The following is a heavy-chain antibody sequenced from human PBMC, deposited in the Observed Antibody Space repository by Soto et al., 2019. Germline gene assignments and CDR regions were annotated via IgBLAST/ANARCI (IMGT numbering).Heavy chain of an antibody. CDR1: GGSVSNNTYY. J-gene: IGHJ4*02. D-gene: IGHD4-17*01. CDR2: VYYSVTT. V-gene: IGHV4-61*01. CDR3: ARTTAVPNTLRSRYFFDY. Sequence: PSETLSLTCSVAGGSVSNNTYYWSWIRQPPGKRLEWIGYVYYSVTTNYNPSLKSRVTISVDLSKNQFSLRLSSVTTADTDLYYCARTTAVPNTLRSRYFFDYWGQGTLVTVSS.